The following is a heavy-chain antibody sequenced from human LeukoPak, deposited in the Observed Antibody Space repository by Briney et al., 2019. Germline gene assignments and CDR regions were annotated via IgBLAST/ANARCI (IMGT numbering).Heavy chain of an antibody. V-gene: IGHV3-23*01. CDR1: GFTFSNFV. D-gene: IGHD2-21*02. CDR2: ISGIGGST. CDR3: AKDRIAYCGGDCYRFDY. Sequence: GSLRLSCAASGFTFSNFVMSWVRQAPGKGLEWVSGISGIGGSTYYADSVKDRFTISRDNSKNTLYLQMNSLRAEDTAVYYCAKDRIAYCGGDCYRFDYWGQGTLVTVSS. J-gene: IGHJ4*02.